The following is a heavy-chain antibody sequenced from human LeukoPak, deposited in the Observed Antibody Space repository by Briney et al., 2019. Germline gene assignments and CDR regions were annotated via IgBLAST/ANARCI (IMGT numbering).Heavy chain of an antibody. D-gene: IGHD1-26*01. V-gene: IGHV4-39*01. CDR3: ARHDGAGSYLYNY. J-gene: IGHJ4*02. Sequence: PSETLSLTCSISGGSISSSNYYWGWIRQPPGKGLEWIGSIYFSGSTYYNVSLKSRVTISVDTSNNQFSLRLSSVTAADTAVYYCARHDGAGSYLYNYRGQGTLVTVSS. CDR2: IYFSGST. CDR1: GGSISSSNYY.